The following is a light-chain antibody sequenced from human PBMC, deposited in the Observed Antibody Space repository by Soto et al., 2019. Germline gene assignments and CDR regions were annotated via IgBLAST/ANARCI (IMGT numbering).Light chain of an antibody. J-gene: IGKJ1*01. V-gene: IGKV3-15*01. Sequence: EIVMTQSPGTLSVSPGERATLSCRASLSVSTNLAWYQQKPGQAPRLLIYAASTRATGISARFSGSGSGTEFSLTISSLQSEDFAIYYCQQYNIWPRTFGQGTKVEI. CDR1: LSVSTN. CDR2: AAS. CDR3: QQYNIWPRT.